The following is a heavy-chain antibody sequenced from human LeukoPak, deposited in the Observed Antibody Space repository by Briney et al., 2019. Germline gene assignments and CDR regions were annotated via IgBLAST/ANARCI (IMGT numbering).Heavy chain of an antibody. CDR2: IIPILGIA. V-gene: IGHV1-69*04. D-gene: IGHD1-26*01. Sequence: SVKVSCKASGGTFSSYAISWVRQAPGQGLEWMGRIIPILGIANYAQKFQGRVTITADKSTSTAYMELSSLRSEDTAVYYCAREIRGYSYFDYWGQGTLVTVSS. CDR1: GGTFSSYA. J-gene: IGHJ4*02. CDR3: AREIRGYSYFDY.